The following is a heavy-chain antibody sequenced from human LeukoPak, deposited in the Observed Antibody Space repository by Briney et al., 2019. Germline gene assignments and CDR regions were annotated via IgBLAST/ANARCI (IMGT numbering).Heavy chain of an antibody. V-gene: IGHV4-34*01. J-gene: IGHJ5*02. D-gene: IGHD2-2*01. CDR1: GGSFSGYY. CDR2: INHSGST. CDR3: ARVPRTYSSTSRRWFDP. Sequence: TSETLSLTCAVYGGSFSGYYWSWIRQPPGKGLEWIGEINHSGSTNYNPSLKSRVTISVDTSKNQFSLKLSSVTAADTAVYYCARVPRTYSSTSRRWFDPWGQGTLVTVSS.